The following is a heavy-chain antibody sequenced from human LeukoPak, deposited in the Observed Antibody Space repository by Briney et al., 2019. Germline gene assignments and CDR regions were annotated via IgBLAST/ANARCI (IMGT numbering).Heavy chain of an antibody. CDR2: ISYDGSNK. V-gene: IGHV3-30*03. Sequence: GGSLRLSCAASGFTVSSNYMNWVRQAPGKGLEWVAVISYDGSNKYYADSVKGRFTISRDNSKNTLYLQMNSLRAEDTAVYYCARDGFDWRLGYWGQGTLVTVSS. CDR3: ARDGFDWRLGY. CDR1: GFTVSSNY. J-gene: IGHJ4*02. D-gene: IGHD3-9*01.